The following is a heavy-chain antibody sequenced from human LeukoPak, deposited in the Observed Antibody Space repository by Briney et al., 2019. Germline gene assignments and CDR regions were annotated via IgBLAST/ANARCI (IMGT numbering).Heavy chain of an antibody. CDR3: ARGLYYGSGSYYYFDY. D-gene: IGHD3-10*01. J-gene: IGHJ4*02. CDR2: IQYSGST. CDR1: GDSVSGISFY. Sequence: SETLSLTCTVSGDSVSGISFYWSWIRQPPGKGLQYIGYIQYSGSTNYNPSLKSRVTISVDTSKNQFSLKLSSVTAADTAVYYCARGLYYGSGSYYYFDYWGQGTLVTVSS. V-gene: IGHV4-61*01.